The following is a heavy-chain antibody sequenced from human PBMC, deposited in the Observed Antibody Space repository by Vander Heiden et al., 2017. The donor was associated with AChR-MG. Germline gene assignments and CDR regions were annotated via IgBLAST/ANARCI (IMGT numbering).Heavy chain of an antibody. Sequence: EVQLVESGGGLVQHGRSLRLSCAAPGFTFDDYAMHWVRQAPGKGLEWVSGISWNGESRGYADSVKGRFTISRDNATNSLYLEMNSLRAEDTALYYCARRRSGYYSFDYWGQGTLVTVSS. D-gene: IGHD3-22*01. J-gene: IGHJ4*02. CDR3: ARRRSGYYSFDY. CDR1: GFTFDDYA. CDR2: ISWNGESR. V-gene: IGHV3-9*01.